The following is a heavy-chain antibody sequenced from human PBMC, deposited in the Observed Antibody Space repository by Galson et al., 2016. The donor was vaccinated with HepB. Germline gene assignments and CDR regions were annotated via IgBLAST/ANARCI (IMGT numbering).Heavy chain of an antibody. D-gene: IGHD3-3*01. Sequence: SLRLSCAASGLTFSNYAMNWVRQAPGKGLEWVSGISGSGGRTFYADSVKGRFTISRDNSKNTLSLQMNSLRAEDMALYHCVKRRGEEMTIFGVEHTKGNLWYFDLWGRGTLVIVSS. CDR3: VKRRGEEMTIFGVEHTKGNLWYFDL. J-gene: IGHJ2*01. CDR1: GLTFSNYA. CDR2: ISGSGGRT. V-gene: IGHV3-23*01.